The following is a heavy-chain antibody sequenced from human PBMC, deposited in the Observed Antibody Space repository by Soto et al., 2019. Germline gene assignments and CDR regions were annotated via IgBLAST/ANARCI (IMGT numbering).Heavy chain of an antibody. CDR3: ARDKGYGFGWSSSSGMDV. Sequence: QVQLVQSGAEVMTPGASVKVSCKASGYTFSNFGLSWVRQAPGQGLEWMGWISGYNGNTNSAERFQGRVTMTTDTSTSTAYMEVWSLTSDDTAVYYCARDKGYGFGWSSSSGMDVWGQGTTVTVSS. D-gene: IGHD5-18*01. V-gene: IGHV1-18*01. CDR2: ISGYNGNT. J-gene: IGHJ6*02. CDR1: GYTFSNFG.